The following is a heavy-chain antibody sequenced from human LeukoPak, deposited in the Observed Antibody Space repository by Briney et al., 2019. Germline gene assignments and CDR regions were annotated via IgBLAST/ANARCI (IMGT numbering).Heavy chain of an antibody. CDR3: ARAHDYGDYFDY. CDR2: INPNSGGT. D-gene: IGHD4-17*01. Sequence: GASVKVSCKTSGYTFTGYYMHWVRQAPGQGLEWMGWINPNSGGTNYAQKFQGRVTMTRDTSISTAYMELSRLRSDDTAVYYCARAHDYGDYFDYWGQGTLVTVSS. J-gene: IGHJ4*02. V-gene: IGHV1-2*02. CDR1: GYTFTGYY.